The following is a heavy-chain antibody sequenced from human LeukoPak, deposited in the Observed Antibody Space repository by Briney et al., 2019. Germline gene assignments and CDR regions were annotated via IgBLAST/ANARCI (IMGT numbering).Heavy chain of an antibody. J-gene: IGHJ4*02. CDR1: GFTFSSYA. CDR2: ISYDGSNK. CDR3: ARENYYDSSGYFDY. D-gene: IGHD3-22*01. Sequence: LSGGSLRLSCAASGFTFSSYAMHWVRQASGKGLEWVAVISYDGSNKYYVDSVKGRFTISRDNSKNTLYLQMNSLRAEDTAVYYCARENYYDSSGYFDYWGQGTLVTVSS. V-gene: IGHV3-30*04.